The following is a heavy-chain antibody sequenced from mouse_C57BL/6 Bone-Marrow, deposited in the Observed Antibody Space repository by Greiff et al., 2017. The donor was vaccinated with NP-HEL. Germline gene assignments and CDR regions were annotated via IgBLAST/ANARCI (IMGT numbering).Heavy chain of an antibody. Sequence: VMLVESGPGLVQPSQSLSLTCTVSGFSLTSYGVHWVRQSPGKGLEWLGVIWRGGSTAYNAAFISRLSISKDNSKSQVFFKMNSLQADDTARYYGARRGTTYWYFDVWGTGTTVTVSS. J-gene: IGHJ1*03. CDR1: GFSLTSYG. V-gene: IGHV2-2*01. D-gene: IGHD2-14*01. CDR3: ARRGTTYWYFDV. CDR2: IWRGGST.